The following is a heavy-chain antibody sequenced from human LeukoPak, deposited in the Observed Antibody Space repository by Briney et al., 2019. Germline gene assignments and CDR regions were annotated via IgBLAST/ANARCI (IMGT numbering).Heavy chain of an antibody. CDR1: GYSISSGYY. V-gene: IGHV4-38-2*01. CDR3: ARGPSPQPEIDY. Sequence: SETLSLTCAVSGYSISSGYYWGWIRQPPGKGLEWIGSIYHSGNTYYNPSLKSRVTISVATSKNQFSLKLSSVTAADTAVYYCARGPSPQPEIDYWDQGTLVTVSS. CDR2: IYHSGNT. J-gene: IGHJ4*02.